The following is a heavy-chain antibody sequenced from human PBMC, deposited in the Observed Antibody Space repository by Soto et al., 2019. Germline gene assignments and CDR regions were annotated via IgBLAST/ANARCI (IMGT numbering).Heavy chain of an antibody. CDR2: IYSGGST. CDR3: ARKSYSGDSGFYEY. CDR1: GFTVSSNY. Sequence: GGSLRLSCAASGFTVSSNYMSWVRQAPGKGLEWVSVIYSGGSTYYADSVKGRFTISRDNSKNTLYLQMNSLRAEDTAVYYCARKSYSGDSGFYEYWGQGALVTLSS. J-gene: IGHJ4*02. D-gene: IGHD3-22*01. V-gene: IGHV3-66*01.